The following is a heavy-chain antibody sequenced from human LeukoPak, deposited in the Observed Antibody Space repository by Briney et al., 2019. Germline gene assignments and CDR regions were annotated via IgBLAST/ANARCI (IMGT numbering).Heavy chain of an antibody. V-gene: IGHV4-61*01. CDR3: ARVSFDITKSYGQYFQH. Sequence: SETLSLTCTVSGYSISSGYYWGWIRQPPGKGLEWIGYIYYSGSTNYNPSLKSRVTISVDTSKNQFSLKLSSVTAADTAVYYCARVSFDITKSYGQYFQHWGQGTLVTVSS. D-gene: IGHD3-10*01. J-gene: IGHJ1*01. CDR2: IYYSGST. CDR1: GYSISSGYY.